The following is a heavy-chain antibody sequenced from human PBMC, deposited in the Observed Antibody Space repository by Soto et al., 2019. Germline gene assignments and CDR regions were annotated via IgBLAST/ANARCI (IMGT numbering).Heavy chain of an antibody. J-gene: IGHJ2*01. CDR1: GFSFSAYN. V-gene: IGHV3-21*01. Sequence: GGSLRLSCIGSGFSFSAYNMNWVRQAPGKGLEWVSSIKVGSSRIYQPDSMKGRFTISRDDARNSVYLQINSLRAGDTALYFCVRSPKIGVRGAFWGRGTQVT. CDR3: VRSPKIGVRGAF. CDR2: IKVGSSRI. D-gene: IGHD3-16*01.